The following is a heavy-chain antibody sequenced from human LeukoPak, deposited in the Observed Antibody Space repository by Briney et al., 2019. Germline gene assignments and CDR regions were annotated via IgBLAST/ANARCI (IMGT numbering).Heavy chain of an antibody. J-gene: IGHJ6*02. CDR3: ARWGMASGYDYGMDV. V-gene: IGHV1-3*01. CDR2: INAGNGHT. D-gene: IGHD3-16*01. Sequence: GASVKVSCKASGYTFSNYAIHWVRQAPGQRFEWMGWINAGNGHTKYSQNFQGRVTITRDSSASTVYMELSSLTSEDTAVYYCARWGMASGYDYGMDVWGQGTTVTVSS. CDR1: GYTFSNYA.